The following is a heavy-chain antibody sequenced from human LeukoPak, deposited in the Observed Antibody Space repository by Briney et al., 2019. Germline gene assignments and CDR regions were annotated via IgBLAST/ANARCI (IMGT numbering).Heavy chain of an antibody. V-gene: IGHV1-46*01. CDR3: ARESYDSSGYKYYYYYMDV. Sequence: ASVKVSCKASGYTFTSYYMHWVRQAPGQGLEWMGIINPSGGSTSYAQKFQGRVTMTTDTSTSTAYMELRSLRSDDTAVYYCARESYDSSGYKYYYYYMDVWGKGTTVTISS. CDR1: GYTFTSYY. CDR2: INPSGGST. D-gene: IGHD3-22*01. J-gene: IGHJ6*03.